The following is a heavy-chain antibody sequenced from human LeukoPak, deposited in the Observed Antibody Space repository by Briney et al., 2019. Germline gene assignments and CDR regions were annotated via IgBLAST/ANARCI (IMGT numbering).Heavy chain of an antibody. CDR2: IIPIFGTA. CDR3: ARSEVVAAIRFDP. D-gene: IGHD2-15*01. CDR1: GGTFSSYA. V-gene: IGHV1-69*05. J-gene: IGHJ5*02. Sequence: ASVKVSCKASGGTFSSYAISWVRQAPVQGLEWMGRIIPIFGTANYAQKFQSRGTITTGESTSTAYMELSSLRSEDAAVYYCARSEVVAAIRFDPWGQGTLVTVSS.